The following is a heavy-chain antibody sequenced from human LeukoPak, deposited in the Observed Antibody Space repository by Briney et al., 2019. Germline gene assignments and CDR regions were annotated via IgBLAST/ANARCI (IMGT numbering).Heavy chain of an antibody. Sequence: GGSLRLSCAAFGFTFDDYAIHWVRQAPGKGLEWVSLISGDGGSTYYADTVKGRFTISRDNSKNSLFLEMNSLRTEDTALYYCAKVSLRDDYAAPFDIWGQGTMVTVSS. CDR2: ISGDGGST. V-gene: IGHV3-43*02. CDR3: AKVSLRDDYAAPFDI. J-gene: IGHJ3*02. D-gene: IGHD5-24*01. CDR1: GFTFDDYA.